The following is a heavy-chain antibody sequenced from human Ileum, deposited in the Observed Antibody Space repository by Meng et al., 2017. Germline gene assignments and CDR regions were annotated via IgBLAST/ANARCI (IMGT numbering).Heavy chain of an antibody. CDR3: ARRIRGGSYLG. J-gene: IGHJ4*02. D-gene: IGHD1-26*01. Sequence: QLQLMQWGAGMLKPSETLSLTCNVYGYSFTDYYWNWIRQPPGKGLEWIGEIHYSGSTNYNPSLESRVTISEDTSQKHVSLRLSSVTAADTAVYYCARRIRGGSYLGWGQGTLVTVSS. CDR1: GYSFTDYY. V-gene: IGHV4-34*01. CDR2: IHYSGST.